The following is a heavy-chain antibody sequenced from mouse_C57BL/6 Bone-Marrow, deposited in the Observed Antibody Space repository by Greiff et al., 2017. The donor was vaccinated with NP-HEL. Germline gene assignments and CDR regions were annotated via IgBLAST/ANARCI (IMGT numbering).Heavy chain of an antibody. Sequence: VQLQQSGAELARPGASVKLSCKASGYTFTSYGISWVKQRTGQGLEWIGEIYPRSGNTYYNEKFKGKATLTADKSSSTAYMELRSLTSEDSAVYVCARPLLLRSYFDVWGTGTTVTVSS. CDR1: GYTFTSYG. D-gene: IGHD1-1*01. V-gene: IGHV1-81*01. J-gene: IGHJ1*03. CDR3: ARPLLLRSYFDV. CDR2: IYPRSGNT.